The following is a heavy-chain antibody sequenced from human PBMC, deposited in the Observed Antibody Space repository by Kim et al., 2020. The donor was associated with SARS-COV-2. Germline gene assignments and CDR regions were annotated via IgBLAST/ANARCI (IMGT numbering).Heavy chain of an antibody. D-gene: IGHD5-12*01. V-gene: IGHV4-39*07. CDR3: TRDAGYIRGYKEIDY. J-gene: IGHJ4*01. Sequence: SETLSLTCSVSGGSISSSNYFWGWIRQPPGEGLDWVGGIYSSGSTYYNPSLKSRLTVSLDTSKNQFSLKLTSVTAADSAIYYCTRDAGYIRGYKEIDYWG. CDR2: IYSSGST. CDR1: GGSISSSNYF.